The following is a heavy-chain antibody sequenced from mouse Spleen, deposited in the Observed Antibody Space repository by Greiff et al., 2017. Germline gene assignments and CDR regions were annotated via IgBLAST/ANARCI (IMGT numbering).Heavy chain of an antibody. CDR3: ARSGYYAMDY. CDR2: ISSGGGNT. V-gene: IGHV5-9*04. CDR1: GFTFNSYA. J-gene: IGHJ4*01. Sequence: EVKLVESGGGLVKLGGSLKLSCAASGFTFNSYAMSWVRQTPEKRLEWVATISSGGGNTYYPDSVKGRFTISRDNAKNTLYLQMSSLKSEDTAMYYCARSGYYAMDYWGQGTSVTVSS. D-gene: IGHD1-3*01.